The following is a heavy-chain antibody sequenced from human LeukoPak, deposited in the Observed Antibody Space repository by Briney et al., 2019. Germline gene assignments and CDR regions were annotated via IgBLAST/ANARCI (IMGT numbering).Heavy chain of an antibody. Sequence: SVKVSCKASGGTFSSYAISWVRQAPGQGLEWMGGIIPIFGTANCAQKFQGRVTITADESTSTAYMELSSLRSEDTAVYYCASDAEGYCSSTSCYHDAFDIWGQGTMVTVSS. CDR1: GGTFSSYA. CDR3: ASDAEGYCSSTSCYHDAFDI. D-gene: IGHD2-2*01. J-gene: IGHJ3*02. CDR2: IIPIFGTA. V-gene: IGHV1-69*13.